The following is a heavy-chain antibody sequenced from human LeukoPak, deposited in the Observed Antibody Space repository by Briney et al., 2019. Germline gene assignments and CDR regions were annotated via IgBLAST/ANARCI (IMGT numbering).Heavy chain of an antibody. J-gene: IGHJ4*02. CDR1: GGSISSSSYY. CDR3: ASQLGPVRGVIIMEDY. D-gene: IGHD3-10*01. Sequence: PSETLSLTCTVSGGSISSSSYYWRWIRQPPGKGLEWIASIYYSGSTYYNPSLKSRVTISVDTSKNQFSLKLSSVTAADTAVYYCASQLGPVRGVIIMEDYWGQGTLVTVSS. CDR2: IYYSGST. V-gene: IGHV4-39*07.